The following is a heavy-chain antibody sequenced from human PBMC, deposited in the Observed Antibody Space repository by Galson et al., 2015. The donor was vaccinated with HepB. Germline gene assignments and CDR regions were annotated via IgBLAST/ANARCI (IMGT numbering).Heavy chain of an antibody. D-gene: IGHD3-10*01. J-gene: IGHJ4*02. CDR2: ISSFSPT. V-gene: IGHV3-48*01. CDR1: GFTFSSYS. Sequence: SLRLSCAASGFTFSSYSMNWVRQAPGKGLEWVAYISSFSPTFYADSAKGRFTISSDNANNSLYLQMKSLRVEDTAVYYCARDRPPGYYGAGLDHWGQGTLVTVSS. CDR3: ARDRPPGYYGAGLDH.